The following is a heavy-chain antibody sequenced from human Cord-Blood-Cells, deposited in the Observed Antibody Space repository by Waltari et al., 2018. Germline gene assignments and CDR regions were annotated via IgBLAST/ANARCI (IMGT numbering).Heavy chain of an antibody. J-gene: IGHJ5*02. D-gene: IGHD6-19*01. CDR2: IYHSGGT. CDR3: ACGGGLGENNWFDP. CDR1: GYSISSGYY. V-gene: IGHV4-38-2*01. Sequence: QVQLQESGPGLVKPSETLSLTCAVSGYSISSGYYWGWIRQPPGKGLEWIGSIYHSGGTYYNPSLKSRVTISVDTSKNQFSLKLSSVTAADTAVYYCACGGGLGENNWFDPWGQGTLVTVSS.